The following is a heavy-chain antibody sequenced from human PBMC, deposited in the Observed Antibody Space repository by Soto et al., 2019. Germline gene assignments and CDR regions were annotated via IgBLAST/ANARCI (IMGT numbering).Heavy chain of an antibody. V-gene: IGHV2-26*01. CDR2: IFSNDEK. J-gene: IGHJ2*01. D-gene: IGHD3-9*01. CDR3: FFTAEDGIRDLPPVSEFLLNRSSDL. CDR1: G. Sequence: GVSWIRQPPGKALEWLAHIFSNDEKSYSTSLKSRLTISKDTSKSQVVLTMTNMDPVDTATYYFFFTAEDGIRDLPPVSEFLLNRSSDL.